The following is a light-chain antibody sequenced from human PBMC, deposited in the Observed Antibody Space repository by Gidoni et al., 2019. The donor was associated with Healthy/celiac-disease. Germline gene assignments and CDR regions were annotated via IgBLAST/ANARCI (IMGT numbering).Light chain of an antibody. CDR1: QSVVYSSNNKNY. CDR2: WAS. CDR3: QQYYSTPQ. Sequence: DIVMTQSPDSLAVSLGERATINCKSSQSVVYSSNNKNYLAWYQQKPGQPPKLLIYWASTRESGVPDRVSGSGSGTDFTLTSSSLQAEDVAVYYCQQYYSTPQFGQGTKLEIK. V-gene: IGKV4-1*01. J-gene: IGKJ2*01.